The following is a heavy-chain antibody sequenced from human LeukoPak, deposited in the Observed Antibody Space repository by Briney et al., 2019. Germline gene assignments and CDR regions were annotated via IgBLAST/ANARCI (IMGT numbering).Heavy chain of an antibody. J-gene: IGHJ5*02. CDR3: TGGGLVRGVTHWFDP. V-gene: IGHV4-4*07. CDR2: IYSSGST. D-gene: IGHD3-10*01. CDR1: GGSISSYY. Sequence: PSETLSLTCTVSGGSISSYYWSWIRQPAGMGLEWIGRIYSSGSTNYNPSLKSRVTMSVDTSKNQFSLRLDSVTPEDTAVYYCTGGGLVRGVTHWFDPWSQGTLVTVSS.